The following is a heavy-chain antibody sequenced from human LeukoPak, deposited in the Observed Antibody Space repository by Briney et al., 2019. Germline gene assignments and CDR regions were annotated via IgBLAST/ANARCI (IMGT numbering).Heavy chain of an antibody. J-gene: IGHJ6*02. CDR1: GFSFSSSG. V-gene: IGHV3-33*01. Sequence: PGTSLRLSCAASGFSFSSSGMHWVRQAPGKGLEWVALIWSDGSNKYYADSVKGRFTISRDNSENTLYLQMNSLRAEDMGVYYCARYRGVEGVLGTNSYGSGTFWGYYYGMDVWGQGTMVNVSS. CDR2: IWSDGSNK. D-gene: IGHD3-10*01. CDR3: ARYRGVEGVLGTNSYGSGTFWGYYYGMDV.